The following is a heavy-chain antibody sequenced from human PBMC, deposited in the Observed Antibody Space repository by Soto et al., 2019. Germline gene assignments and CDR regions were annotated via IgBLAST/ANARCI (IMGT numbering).Heavy chain of an antibody. CDR2: ISGSGGST. V-gene: IGHV3-23*01. D-gene: IGHD2-2*01. CDR3: AKLIVVVPAAATPDAFDI. Sequence: GGSLRLSCAASGFTFSSYAMSWVRQAPGKGLEWVSAISGSGGSTYYADSVKGRFTISRDNSKNTLYLQMNSLRAEDTAVYYRAKLIVVVPAAATPDAFDIWGQGTMVTVSS. J-gene: IGHJ3*02. CDR1: GFTFSSYA.